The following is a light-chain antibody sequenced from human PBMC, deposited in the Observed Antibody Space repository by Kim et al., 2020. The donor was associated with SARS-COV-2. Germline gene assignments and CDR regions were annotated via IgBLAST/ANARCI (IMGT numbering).Light chain of an antibody. J-gene: IGLJ2*01. CDR2: TNI. CDR1: SSNIGIYP. Sequence: QSVLTQPPSASGTPGHTVTISCSGRSSNIGIYPVNWYQQLPGMAPKLLIYTNIQRPSGVPDRFSGSKSGTSASLAISGLQSEDEADYYCAAWDDSLNGVVFGGGTQLTVL. CDR3: AAWDDSLNGVV. V-gene: IGLV1-44*01.